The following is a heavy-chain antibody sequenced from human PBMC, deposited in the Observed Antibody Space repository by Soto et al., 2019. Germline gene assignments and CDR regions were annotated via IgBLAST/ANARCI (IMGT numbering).Heavy chain of an antibody. Sequence: SETLSLTCTVVGGYISSYYWSWIRQPPGKGLEWIGYIYYSGSTNYNPSLKSRVTISVDTSKNQFSLKLSSVTAADTAVYYCARAFMVRGVIFDYWGQGTQVTVSS. J-gene: IGHJ4*02. CDR2: IYYSGST. CDR1: GGYISSYY. D-gene: IGHD3-10*01. CDR3: ARAFMVRGVIFDY. V-gene: IGHV4-59*01.